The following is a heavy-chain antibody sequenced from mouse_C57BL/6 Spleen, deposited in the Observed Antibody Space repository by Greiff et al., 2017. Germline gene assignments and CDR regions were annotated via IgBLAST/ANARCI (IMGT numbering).Heavy chain of an antibody. Sequence: EVKLVESGGGLVKPGGSLKLSCAASGFTFSDYGMHWVRQAPEKGLEWVAYISSGSSTNYYADTVKGRFTISKDNAKNTLFLQMTSLRSEDTAMYYCARMGGNSAWFAYWGQGTLVTVSA. CDR3: ARMGGNSAWFAY. D-gene: IGHD2-1*01. J-gene: IGHJ3*01. CDR2: ISSGSSTN. V-gene: IGHV5-17*01. CDR1: GFTFSDYG.